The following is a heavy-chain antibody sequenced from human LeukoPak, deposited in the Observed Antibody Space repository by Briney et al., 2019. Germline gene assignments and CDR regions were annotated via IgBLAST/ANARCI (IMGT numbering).Heavy chain of an antibody. Sequence: SETLSLTCTVSGGSISSSSYYWGWIRQPPGKGLEWIGSIYYSGSTYYNPSLKSRVTISVDTSKNQFSLKLSSVTAADTAVYYCARDHSSEDWFDPWGQGTLVTVSS. D-gene: IGHD6-19*01. CDR1: GGSISSSSYY. CDR2: IYYSGST. CDR3: ARDHSSEDWFDP. J-gene: IGHJ5*02. V-gene: IGHV4-39*07.